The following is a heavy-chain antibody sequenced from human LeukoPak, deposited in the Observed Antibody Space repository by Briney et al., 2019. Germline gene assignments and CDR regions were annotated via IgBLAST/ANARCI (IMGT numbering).Heavy chain of an antibody. CDR2: ISSNGGST. V-gene: IGHV3-64*04. CDR3: ARDTYTENFDY. D-gene: IGHD2-2*02. CDR1: GFTFSSYA. Sequence: GGSLRLSCAASGFTFSSYAMHWVRQAPGKGLEYVSAISSNGGSTYYANSVKGRFTISRDNAKNTLYLQMNSLRAEDTAVYYCARDTYTENFDYWGQGTLVTVSS. J-gene: IGHJ4*02.